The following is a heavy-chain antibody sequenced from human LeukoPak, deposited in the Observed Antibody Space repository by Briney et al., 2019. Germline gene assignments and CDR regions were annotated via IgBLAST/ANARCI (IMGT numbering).Heavy chain of an antibody. D-gene: IGHD3-16*01. CDR2: ISSSSSYI. V-gene: IGHV3-21*01. CDR3: ARWGSFRVLKTGFDY. J-gene: IGHJ4*02. Sequence: GGSLRLSCAASGFTFSSYSMNWVRQAPGKGLEWVSSISSSSSYIYYADSVKGRFTISRDNAKNSLYLQMISLRAEDTAVYYCARWGSFRVLKTGFDYWGQGTLVTVSS. CDR1: GFTFSSYS.